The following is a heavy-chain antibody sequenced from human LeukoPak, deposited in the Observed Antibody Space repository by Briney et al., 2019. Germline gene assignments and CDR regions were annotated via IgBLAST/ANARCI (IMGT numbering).Heavy chain of an antibody. D-gene: IGHD2-15*01. Sequence: SETLSLTCTVSGGSISRYYWSWIRQPPGKGLEWIGYIYYSGSTNYNPSLKSRVTISVDTSKNQFSLKLSSVTAADTAVYYCASSSGSGGSYRDYWGQGTMVTVSS. CDR2: IYYSGST. V-gene: IGHV4-59*01. J-gene: IGHJ4*02. CDR1: GGSISRYY. CDR3: ASSSGSGGSYRDY.